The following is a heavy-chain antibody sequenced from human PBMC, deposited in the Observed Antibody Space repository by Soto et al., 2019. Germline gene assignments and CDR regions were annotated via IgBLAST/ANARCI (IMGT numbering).Heavy chain of an antibody. Sequence: QVQLVESGGGVVQPGRSLRLSCAASGFTFSSYAMHWVRQAPGKGLEWVAVISYDGSNKYYADSVKGRFTISRDNSKNTLYLQMNRLRAEDTAVYYCARERLAPMYCCYYGMDVWGQGTTVTVSS. CDR3: ARERLAPMYCCYYGMDV. CDR1: GFTFSSYA. J-gene: IGHJ6*02. CDR2: ISYDGSNK. D-gene: IGHD6-19*01. V-gene: IGHV3-30-3*01.